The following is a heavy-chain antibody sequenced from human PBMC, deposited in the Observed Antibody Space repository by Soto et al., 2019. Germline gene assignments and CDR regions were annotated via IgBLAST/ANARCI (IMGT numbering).Heavy chain of an antibody. Sequence: QVQLQQWGAGLLKPSETLSLTCAVYGKSLSGYYWSWIRQPPGKALEWIGEINHSGNTNYNPSLKRRVTISVDTSKNQLFLNLSSVTAADTAMYYCARHHVRGRTIAGVAEFWGQGTLVTVSS. CDR1: GKSLSGYY. D-gene: IGHD1-26*01. CDR3: ARHHVRGRTIAGVAEF. J-gene: IGHJ4*02. V-gene: IGHV4-34*01. CDR2: INHSGNT.